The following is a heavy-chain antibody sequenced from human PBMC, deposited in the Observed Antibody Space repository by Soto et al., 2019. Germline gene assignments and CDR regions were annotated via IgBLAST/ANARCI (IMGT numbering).Heavy chain of an antibody. CDR1: GGSISQYY. CDR2: IYSGGST. V-gene: IGHV4-4*07. CDR3: ARGPGGFGDFSLDY. J-gene: IGHJ4*02. Sequence: QVQLQESGPGLVKPSETLSLSCGVSGGSISQYYWSWIRQPAGKGLEWIGRIYSGGSTNYNPSLERRVTLSVDTAKNKFSLKLSSVTAADTAVYYCARGPGGFGDFSLDYWGQGTLVTVSS. D-gene: IGHD3-10*01.